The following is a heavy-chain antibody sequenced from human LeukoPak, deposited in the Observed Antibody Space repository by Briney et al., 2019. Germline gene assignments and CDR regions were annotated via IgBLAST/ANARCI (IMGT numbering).Heavy chain of an antibody. CDR1: GYTFTGYY. CDR2: INPNSGGT. CDR3: ARESGYCSGGSCYSRWFDP. J-gene: IGHJ5*02. Sequence: GASVKVSFKASGYTFTGYYMHWVRQAPGQGLEWMGWINPNSGGTNYAQKFQGRVTMTRDTSISTAYMELSRLRSDDTAVYYCARESGYCSGGSCYSRWFDPWGQGTLVTVSS. V-gene: IGHV1-2*02. D-gene: IGHD2-15*01.